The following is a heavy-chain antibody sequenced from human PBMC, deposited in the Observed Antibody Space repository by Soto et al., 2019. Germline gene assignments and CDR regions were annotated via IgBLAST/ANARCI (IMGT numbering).Heavy chain of an antibody. J-gene: IGHJ4*02. CDR3: AREIYDDYDSSGLGH. CDR2: INGDGSFT. CDR1: ALTFKNHG. V-gene: IGHV3-74*01. D-gene: IGHD3-22*01. Sequence: SMRLPWAVAALTFKNHGMHWVRQTPGKGPVWVSRINGDGSFTSYADAVKGRFTIFRYNAKNALSLQMNSLRAEDTAVYYFAREIYDDYDSSGLGHWVQGTLVTVSP.